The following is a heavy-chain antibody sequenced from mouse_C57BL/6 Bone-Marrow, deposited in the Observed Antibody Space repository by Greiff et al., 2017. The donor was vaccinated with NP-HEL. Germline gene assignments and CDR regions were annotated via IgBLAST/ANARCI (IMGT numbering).Heavy chain of an antibody. J-gene: IGHJ3*01. CDR3: AKGNSNYGFAY. CDR1: GYTFTSYT. CDR2: INPSSGYT. V-gene: IGHV1-4*01. D-gene: IGHD2-5*01. Sequence: QVQLQQSGAELARPGASVKMSCKASGYTFTSYTMHWVKQRPGQGLEWIGYINPSSGYTKYNQKFKDKATLTADKSSSTAYMQLSSLTSEDSAVYYCAKGNSNYGFAYWGQGTLVTVSA.